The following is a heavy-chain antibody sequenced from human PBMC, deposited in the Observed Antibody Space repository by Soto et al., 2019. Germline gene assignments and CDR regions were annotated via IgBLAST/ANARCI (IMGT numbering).Heavy chain of an antibody. CDR2: ISYDGSNK. V-gene: IGHV3-30-3*01. D-gene: IGHD3-3*01. CDR3: ARTYYDFWSGLAGYYYYGMDV. CDR1: VFTSSSYA. J-gene: IGHJ6*02. Sequence: GGSLGVACPASVFTSSSYAMHWVRQAPGKGLGWVAVISYDGSNKYYADSVKGRFTISRDNSKNTLYLQMNSLRAEDTAVYYCARTYYDFWSGLAGYYYYGMDVWGQGTTVTV.